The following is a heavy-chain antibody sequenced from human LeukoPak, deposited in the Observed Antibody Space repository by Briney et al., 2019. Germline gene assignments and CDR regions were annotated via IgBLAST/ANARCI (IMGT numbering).Heavy chain of an antibody. CDR3: ARANRGYSYGDDAFDI. J-gene: IGHJ3*02. V-gene: IGHV3-23*01. Sequence: PGGSLRLSCAASGFIFSSYAMSWVRQAPGKGLEWVSAISGSGGSTYYPDSVKGRFTISRDNSKNTLYLQMNSLRAEDTAVYYCARANRGYSYGDDAFDIWGQGTMVTVSS. CDR1: GFIFSSYA. CDR2: ISGSGGST. D-gene: IGHD5-18*01.